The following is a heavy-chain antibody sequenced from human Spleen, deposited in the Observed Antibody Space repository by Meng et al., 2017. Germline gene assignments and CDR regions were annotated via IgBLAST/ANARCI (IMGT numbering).Heavy chain of an antibody. V-gene: IGHV3-30*07. Sequence: GESLKISCAASGFTFSSYWMHWVRQAPGKGLEWVAVISYDGSNRNYADSVKGRFTISRDNAKNSLYLQMNSLRAEDTAVYYCARRDTAMVNYYYGMDVWGQGTTVTVSS. CDR1: GFTFSSYW. CDR3: ARRDTAMVNYYYGMDV. J-gene: IGHJ6*02. D-gene: IGHD5-18*01. CDR2: ISYDGSNR.